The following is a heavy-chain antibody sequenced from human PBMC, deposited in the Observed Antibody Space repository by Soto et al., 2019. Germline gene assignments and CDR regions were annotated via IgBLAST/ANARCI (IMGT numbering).Heavy chain of an antibody. CDR2: ISFSGSTT. J-gene: IGHJ4*02. CDR1: GFPFTDYS. V-gene: IGHV3-23*01. CDR3: ATNQTGGGSVIPATLDY. D-gene: IGHD2-15*01. Sequence: LXLSCAGSGFPFTDYSMTWVRQAPGRGLEWVSGISFSGSTTNYGHTVKGRFTISRNTPTSKVYPQMTHLRAEDTAVYFCATNQTGGGSVIPATLDYWGLGTLVTVYS.